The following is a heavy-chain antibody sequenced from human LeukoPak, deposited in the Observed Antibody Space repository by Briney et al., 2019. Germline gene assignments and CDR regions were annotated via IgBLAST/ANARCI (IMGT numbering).Heavy chain of an antibody. V-gene: IGHV4-34*01. CDR3: ARVGWVPAAISI. D-gene: IGHD2-2*01. Sequence: PSETLSLTCAVYGGSFSGYYWSWIRQPPGKVLEWIGEINHSGSTNYNPSLKSRVTISVDTSKNQFSLKLSSVTAADTAVYYCARVGWVPAAISIWGQGTMVTVSS. CDR2: INHSGST. J-gene: IGHJ3*02. CDR1: GGSFSGYY.